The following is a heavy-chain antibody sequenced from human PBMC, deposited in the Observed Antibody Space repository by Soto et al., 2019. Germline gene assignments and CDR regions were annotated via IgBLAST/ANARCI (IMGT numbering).Heavy chain of an antibody. CDR2: IYYSGST. J-gene: IGHJ4*02. Sequence: SETLSLTCTVSGGSISSYYWSWIRQPPGKGLEWIGYIYYSGSTNYNPSLKSRVTISVDTSKNQFSLKLSSVTAADTAVYYCARGYSYGYSAYYFDYWGQGTLVTVSS. D-gene: IGHD5-18*01. V-gene: IGHV4-59*01. CDR3: ARGYSYGYSAYYFDY. CDR1: GGSISSYY.